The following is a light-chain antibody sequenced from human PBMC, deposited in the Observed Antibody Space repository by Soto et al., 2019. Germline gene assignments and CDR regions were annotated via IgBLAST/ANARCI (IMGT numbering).Light chain of an antibody. CDR3: QQYHWAPDT. CDR1: QSVSSSF. J-gene: IGKJ5*01. V-gene: IGKV3-20*01. CDR2: GAS. Sequence: EIVLTQSPGTLSLSPGERATLSCRTSQSVSSSFLAWYQHKPGQAPRLLIFGASNRAAGIPDRFSGSGSGTDFTLTVSRLEPEDFAMYYCQQYHWAPDTFGQGTRLEIK.